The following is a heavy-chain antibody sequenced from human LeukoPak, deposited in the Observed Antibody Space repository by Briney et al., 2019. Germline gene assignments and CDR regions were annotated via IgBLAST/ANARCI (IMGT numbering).Heavy chain of an antibody. J-gene: IGHJ6*02. V-gene: IGHV1-8*01. CDR3: ARGGYSSRWYQVYYYYGMDV. CDR2: MNPNSGNT. Sequence: ASVKVSCKASGYTFTSYDINWVRQATGQGLEWMGWMNPNSGNTGYAQKFQGRVTMTRNTSISTAYMELSSLRSEDTAVYYCARGGYSSRWYQVYYYYGMDVWGQGTTVTVSS. CDR1: GYTFTSYD. D-gene: IGHD6-13*01.